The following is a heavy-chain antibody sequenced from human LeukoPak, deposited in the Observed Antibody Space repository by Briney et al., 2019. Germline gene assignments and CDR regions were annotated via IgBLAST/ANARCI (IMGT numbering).Heavy chain of an antibody. V-gene: IGHV4-59*08. Sequence: PSETLSLTCTVSGGSISSYYWSWIRQPPGKGLEWIGYIYYSGSTNYNPSLKSRVTISVDTSKNQFSLKLSSVTAADTAVYYRASGPCRGGDCYSIWGQGTMVTVSS. D-gene: IGHD2-21*02. CDR1: GGSISSYY. J-gene: IGHJ3*02. CDR2: IYYSGST. CDR3: ASGPCRGGDCYSI.